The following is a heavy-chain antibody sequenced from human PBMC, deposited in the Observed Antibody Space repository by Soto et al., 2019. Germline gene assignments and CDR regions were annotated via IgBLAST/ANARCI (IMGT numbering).Heavy chain of an antibody. Sequence: EVQLLESGGGLVQPGGSLRLSCAASGFTFSTYAMNWVRQAPGKGLEWVSGISGSGDSTYYADSVKGRFTVSRDNSKNASYLQMNRLRAEDKAVFSCVKERSSGWSFDDWGPGTLVNVSS. CDR1: GFTFSTYA. D-gene: IGHD6-19*01. V-gene: IGHV3-23*01. J-gene: IGHJ4*02. CDR2: ISGSGDST. CDR3: VKERSSGWSFDD.